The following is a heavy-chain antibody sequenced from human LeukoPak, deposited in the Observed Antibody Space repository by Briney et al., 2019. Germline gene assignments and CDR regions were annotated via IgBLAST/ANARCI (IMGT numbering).Heavy chain of an antibody. CDR3: ASLGSSSWWTY. D-gene: IGHD6-13*01. V-gene: IGHV3-48*03. Sequence: QPGRSLRLSCAASGFTFSSYEMNWVRQAPGKGLEWVSYISGGGSTIYYADSVKGRFTISRDNARNSLYLQMNSLRAADTAVYYCASLGSSSWWTYWGQGTLVTVSS. CDR1: GFTFSSYE. CDR2: ISGGGSTI. J-gene: IGHJ4*02.